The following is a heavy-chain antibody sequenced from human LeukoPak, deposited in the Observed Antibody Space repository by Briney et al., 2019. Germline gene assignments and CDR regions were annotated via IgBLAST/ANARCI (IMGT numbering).Heavy chain of an antibody. Sequence: PGGSLRLSCAASGFTFSTHPMNWVRQAPAKGLERVSPIRESGTSAYYAASVKGRITVSSDNSKGTVSQQMERLRTEDTAVYYCAKDHAAAGAPDFWGQGTLVTVSS. J-gene: IGHJ4*02. CDR2: IRESGTSA. CDR3: AKDHAAAGAPDF. CDR1: GFTFSTHP. V-gene: IGHV3-23*01. D-gene: IGHD4/OR15-4a*01.